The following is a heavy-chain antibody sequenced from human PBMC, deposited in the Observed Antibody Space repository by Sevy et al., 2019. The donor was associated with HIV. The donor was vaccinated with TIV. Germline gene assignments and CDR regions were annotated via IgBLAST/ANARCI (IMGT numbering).Heavy chain of an antibody. CDR3: TEDLGSTLVPGYCYDGTCWPRDGLDI. D-gene: IGHD2-15*01. CDR1: GFTFDDYA. Sequence: GGSLRLSCAASGFTFDDYAMHWVRQAPGKGLEWVSGVSWNSASIEYAGSVRGRFTISRDNAKNSLSLQMNSLTSEDTAFYYCTEDLGSTLVPGYCYDGTCWPRDGLDIWGHGTMVTVSS. CDR2: VSWNSASI. V-gene: IGHV3-9*01. J-gene: IGHJ3*02.